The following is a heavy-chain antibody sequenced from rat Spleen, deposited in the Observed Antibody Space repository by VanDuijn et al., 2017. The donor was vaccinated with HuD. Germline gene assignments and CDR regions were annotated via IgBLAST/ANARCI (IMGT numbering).Heavy chain of an antibody. V-gene: IGHV5-29*01. J-gene: IGHJ2*01. CDR1: GFTFSNYG. D-gene: IGHD3-4*01. CDR3: ARPPTGVDY. CDR2: INYDGGST. Sequence: EVQLVESGGGLVQPGRSLKLSCAASGFTFSNYGMAWVRQAPTKGLEWGASINYDGGSTYYRDSVKGRFTISRDNAKSTLYLQMDSLRSEDTATYYCARPPTGVDYWGQGVMVTVSS.